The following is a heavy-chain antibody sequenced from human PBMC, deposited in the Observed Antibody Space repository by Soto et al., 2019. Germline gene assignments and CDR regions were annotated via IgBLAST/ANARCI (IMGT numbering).Heavy chain of an antibody. CDR2: IIPIFGTA. CDR3: TMYYYDSSGYYASGFDY. D-gene: IGHD3-22*01. J-gene: IGHJ4*02. CDR1: GGTFSSYA. V-gene: IGHV1-69*13. Sequence: ASVKVSCKASGGTFSSYAISWVRQAPGQGLEWMGGIIPIFGTANYAQKFQGRVTITADESTSTAYMELSSLRSEDTAVYYCTMYYYDSSGYYASGFDYWGQGTLVTVSS.